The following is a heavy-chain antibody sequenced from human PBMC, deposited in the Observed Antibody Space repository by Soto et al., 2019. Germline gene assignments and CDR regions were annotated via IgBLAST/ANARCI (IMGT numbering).Heavy chain of an antibody. CDR3: TTEGYCSGGSCYFN. Sequence: PVGSLRLSCAASGFTFSNAWMSWVRQAPGKGLEWVGRIKSKTDGGTTDYAAPVKGRFTISRDDSKNTLYLQMNSLKTEDTAVYYCTTEGYCSGGSCYFNWGQGTLVTSPQ. CDR1: GFTFSNAW. D-gene: IGHD2-15*01. J-gene: IGHJ4*02. V-gene: IGHV3-15*01. CDR2: IKSKTDGGTT.